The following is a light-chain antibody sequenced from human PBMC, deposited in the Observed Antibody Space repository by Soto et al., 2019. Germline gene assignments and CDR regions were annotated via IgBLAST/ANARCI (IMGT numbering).Light chain of an antibody. CDR1: QSINTW. V-gene: IGKV1-5*03. CDR2: DGS. J-gene: IGKJ1*01. CDR3: QQYQTYSRT. Sequence: DIQMTQSPSTLSASIGVRITITCRDSQSINTWLVWYQQKPGEAPKLLIYDGSTLARGVPSRFSGSGSETEFTLTISRLQPDDFATFYCQQYQTYSRTFGQGTKVEV.